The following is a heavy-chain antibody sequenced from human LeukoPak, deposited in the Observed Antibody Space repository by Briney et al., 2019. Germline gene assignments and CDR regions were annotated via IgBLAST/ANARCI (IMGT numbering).Heavy chain of an antibody. V-gene: IGHV1-46*01. D-gene: IGHD2-2*01. CDR2: INPSGGST. CDR1: GYTFTSYY. CDR3: SRDGEYSSSTSCYSGVDYFDY. Sequence: ASVKVSCKASGYTFTSYYMHWVRQAPGQGLEWMGIINPSGGSTSYAQKFQGRVTMTRDMSTSTVYMELSSLRSEDTAVYHCSRDGEYSSSTSCYSGVDYFDYWGQGTLVTVSS. J-gene: IGHJ4*02.